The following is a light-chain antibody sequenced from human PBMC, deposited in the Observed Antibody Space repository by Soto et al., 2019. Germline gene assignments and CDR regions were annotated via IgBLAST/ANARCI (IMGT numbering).Light chain of an antibody. J-gene: IGLJ2*01. CDR2: EVT. CDR1: SSDVGGYNY. Sequence: QSALTQPPSASGSPGQSVTISCSGTSSDVGGYNYVSWHQYHPGKAPKLMIYEVTKRPSGVPDRFSASKSGNTASLTVSGLQAEDEADYYCSSYAGSNNVVVFGGGTKVTVL. CDR3: SSYAGSNNVVV. V-gene: IGLV2-8*01.